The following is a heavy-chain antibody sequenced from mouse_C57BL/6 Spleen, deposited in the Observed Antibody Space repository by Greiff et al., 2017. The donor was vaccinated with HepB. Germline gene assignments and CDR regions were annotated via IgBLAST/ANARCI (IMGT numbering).Heavy chain of an antibody. Sequence: EVKLQQSGPELVKPGASVKISCKASGYTFTDYYMNWVKQSHGKSLEWIGDINPNNGGTSYNQKFKGKATLTVDKSSSTAYMELRSLTSEDSAVYYCARSGMVTRYYFDYWGQGTTLTVSS. J-gene: IGHJ2*01. CDR2: INPNNGGT. V-gene: IGHV1-26*01. D-gene: IGHD2-2*01. CDR1: GYTFTDYY. CDR3: ARSGMVTRYYFDY.